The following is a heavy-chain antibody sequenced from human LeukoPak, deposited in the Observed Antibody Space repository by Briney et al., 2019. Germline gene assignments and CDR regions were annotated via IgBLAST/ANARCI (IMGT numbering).Heavy chain of an antibody. D-gene: IGHD2-2*01. CDR1: GFTFSSYA. CDR2: ISYDGSNK. V-gene: IGHV3-30-3*01. Sequence: GGSLRLSCASSGFTFSSYAMHLVRQAPGKGLEGVAVISYDGSNKYYADSVKGRFTISRDNSKNTLYLQMNSLRAEDTAVYYCARGAEWDIVVVPAANYFDYWGQGTLVTVSS. J-gene: IGHJ4*02. CDR3: ARGAEWDIVVVPAANYFDY.